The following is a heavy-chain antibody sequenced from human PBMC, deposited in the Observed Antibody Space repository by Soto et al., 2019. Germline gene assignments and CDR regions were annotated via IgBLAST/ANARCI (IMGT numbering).Heavy chain of an antibody. Sequence: ASVKLSCKASGYTFTSYAMNWVRQAPGQGLEWMGWINAGNGNTKYSQKFQGRVTITRDTSASTAYMELSSLRSEDTAVYYCARSVGAALSDYWGQGTLVTVSS. CDR2: INAGNGNT. D-gene: IGHD1-26*01. CDR3: ARSVGAALSDY. V-gene: IGHV1-3*01. CDR1: GYTFTSYA. J-gene: IGHJ4*02.